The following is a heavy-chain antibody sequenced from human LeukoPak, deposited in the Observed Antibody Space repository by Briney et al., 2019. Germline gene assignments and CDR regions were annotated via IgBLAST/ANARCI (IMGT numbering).Heavy chain of an antibody. CDR2: IYYSGSS. J-gene: IGHJ3*02. Sequence: SETLSLTCNVSGGSISGYHWSWIRQPPGKGLEWLGYIYYSGSSNYNPSLKSRVTISVDTSKNQFSLKLSSVTAADTAVYYCARYYYCSGGSCLARGAFDIWGQGTMVTVSS. CDR3: ARYYYCSGGSCLARGAFDI. V-gene: IGHV4-59*08. D-gene: IGHD2-15*01. CDR1: GGSISGYH.